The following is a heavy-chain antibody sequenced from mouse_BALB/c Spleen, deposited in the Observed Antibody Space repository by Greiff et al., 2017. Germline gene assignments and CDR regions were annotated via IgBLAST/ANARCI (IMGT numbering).Heavy chain of an antibody. V-gene: IGHV3-2*02. D-gene: IGHD2-1*01. Sequence: VQLKESGPGLVKPSQSLSLTCTVTGYSITSDYAWNWIRQFPGNKLEWMGYISYSGSTSYNPSLKSRISITRDTSKNQFFLQLNSVTTEDTATYYCARSGNYGYYAMDYWGQGTSVTVSS. CDR3: ARSGNYGYYAMDY. CDR1: GYSITSDYA. CDR2: ISYSGST. J-gene: IGHJ4*01.